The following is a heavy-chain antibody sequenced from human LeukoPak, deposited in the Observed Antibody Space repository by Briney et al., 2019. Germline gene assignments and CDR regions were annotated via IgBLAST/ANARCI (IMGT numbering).Heavy chain of an antibody. CDR1: GFTFNNYV. V-gene: IGHV3-74*01. CDR2: INSDGTST. D-gene: IGHD3-3*01. Sequence: GGSLRLSCATSGFTFNNYVMSWVRQTPGKGLAWVSRINSDGTSTSYADSVKGRFTIARDNAKNTLYLQMNSLRAEDTAVYYCASGGFLEWLCVFDYWGQGTLVTVSS. J-gene: IGHJ4*02. CDR3: ASGGFLEWLCVFDY.